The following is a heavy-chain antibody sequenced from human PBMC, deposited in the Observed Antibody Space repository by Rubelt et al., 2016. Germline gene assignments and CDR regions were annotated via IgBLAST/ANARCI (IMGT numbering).Heavy chain of an antibody. CDR1: GFAFSSFW. J-gene: IGHJ6*03. CDR3: VSGGHMDV. V-gene: IGHV3-7*02. CDR2: MNPGGSEQ. Sequence: EVQLVESGGGLVQPGGSLRLSCAASGFAFSSFWMSWARQAPGKGLEWVANMNPGGSEQHYVDSVNGRFIISRDNAKNSVDLQRNNLRAEDTAGYHCVSGGHMDVWGRGTTVTVSS.